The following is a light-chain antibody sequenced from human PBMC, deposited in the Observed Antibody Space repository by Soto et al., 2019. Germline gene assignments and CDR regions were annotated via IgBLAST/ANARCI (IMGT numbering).Light chain of an antibody. J-gene: IGLJ2*01. CDR3: SSYTSSSPPV. CDR1: SSDIGGYNY. V-gene: IGLV2-14*03. Sequence: QSVLTQPASVSGSPGQSITISCTGTSSDIGGYNYVSWYQHHPGKAPKLMIYDVSNRPSGVSNRFSGSKSGNTSSLTISGLQADDEADYSCSSYTSSSPPVFGGGTKLTVL. CDR2: DVS.